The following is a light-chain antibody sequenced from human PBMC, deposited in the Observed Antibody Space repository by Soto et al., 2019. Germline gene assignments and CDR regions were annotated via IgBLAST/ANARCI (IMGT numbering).Light chain of an antibody. CDR1: QSVSNSD. J-gene: IGKJ1*01. V-gene: IGKV3-20*01. CDR2: GAS. Sequence: EIVLTQSPGTLSLSPGERATLSCRASQSVSNSDLAWYQQKPGQAPSLLIYGASSRATGIPDRFSGSGSGTDFTLTISRLEPEDLAVYYCQQHGTTFGQGTKVEIK. CDR3: QQHGTT.